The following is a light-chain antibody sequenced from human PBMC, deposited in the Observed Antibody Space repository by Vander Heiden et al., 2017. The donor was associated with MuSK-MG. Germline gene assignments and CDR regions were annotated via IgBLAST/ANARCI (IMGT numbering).Light chain of an antibody. J-gene: IGKJ4*01. V-gene: IGKV3-11*01. CDR1: QSVSSY. CDR2: DAS. CDR3: QHRSNWS. Sequence: EIVLTQSPATLSLSPGERATLSCRASQSVSSYLAWDQQKPGQAPRLLIYDASNRDTGIQDRFSGSGAGTDFTLTSSSRENEDFEGYDSQHRSNWSFGGGTKVEIK.